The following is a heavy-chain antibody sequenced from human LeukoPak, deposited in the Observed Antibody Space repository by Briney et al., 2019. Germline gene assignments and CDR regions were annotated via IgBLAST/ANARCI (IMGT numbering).Heavy chain of an antibody. CDR3: AKVSAYSNSRGFSDY. CDR2: IGGSGGIT. CDR1: GFTFSNYA. D-gene: IGHD6-6*01. V-gene: IGHV3-23*01. J-gene: IGHJ4*02. Sequence: GGSLRLSCAASGFTFSNYAMSRVRQAPGKGLEWVSSIGGSGGITYYADSAKGRFTISRDNSKNTLYLQVNSLRGEDTAVYYCAKVSAYSNSRGFSDYWGQGTLVTVSS.